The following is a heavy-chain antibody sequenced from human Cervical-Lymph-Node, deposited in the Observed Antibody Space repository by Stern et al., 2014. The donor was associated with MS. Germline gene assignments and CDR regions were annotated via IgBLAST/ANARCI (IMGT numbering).Heavy chain of an antibody. V-gene: IGHV3-21*01. CDR2: ISNNSPHT. CDR1: GFTFSHYS. Sequence: EVQLGESGGGLVKPGESLRLSCDASGFTFSHYSINWVRQAPGQGLEWISSISNNSPHTYYADSVEGQFTISRDSAKDSVSLHMVSLRAEDTAVYYCARARVGDYARSPHLDSWGQGTLVTVSS. D-gene: IGHD4-17*01. CDR3: ARARVGDYARSPHLDS. J-gene: IGHJ4*02.